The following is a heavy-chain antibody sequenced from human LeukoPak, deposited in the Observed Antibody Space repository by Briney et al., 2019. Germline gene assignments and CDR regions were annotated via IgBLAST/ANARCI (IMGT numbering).Heavy chain of an antibody. CDR2: IWYDGSNK. J-gene: IGHJ4*02. CDR3: ARLGAAGIAAAGGDY. Sequence: GGSLRLSCAASGFTFSSYGMHWVRQAPGKGLEWVAVIWYDGSNKYYADSVKGRFTISRDNSKNTLYLQMNSLRAEDTAVYYCARLGAAGIAAAGGDYWAREPWSPSPQ. D-gene: IGHD6-13*01. V-gene: IGHV3-33*01. CDR1: GFTFSSYG.